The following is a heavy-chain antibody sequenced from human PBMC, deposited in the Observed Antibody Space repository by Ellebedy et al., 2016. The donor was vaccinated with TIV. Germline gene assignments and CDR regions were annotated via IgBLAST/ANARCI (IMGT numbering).Heavy chain of an antibody. Sequence: PGESLKISCAASGFRFGDYYMTWIRQAPGKGLEWISFISIDGGATYYSDSVKGRFTISRDNAAQSLYLQINNLRADDTAVYYCARFRYTSAWHLGHNGLDCWGQGTLVSVSS. J-gene: IGHJ4*02. V-gene: IGHV3-11*01. CDR3: ARFRYTSAWHLGHNGLDC. CDR1: GFRFGDYY. D-gene: IGHD6-19*01. CDR2: ISIDGGAT.